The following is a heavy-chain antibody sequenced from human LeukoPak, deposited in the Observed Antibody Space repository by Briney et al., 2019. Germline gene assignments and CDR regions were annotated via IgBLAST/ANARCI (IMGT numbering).Heavy chain of an antibody. V-gene: IGHV4-39*07. CDR1: GGSISSSSYY. D-gene: IGHD3-10*01. CDR3: ARDRLWFGEFVERKFDY. CDR2: IYYSGST. Sequence: SETLSLTCTVSGGSISSSSYYWGWIRQPPGKGLEWIGSIYYSGSTYYNPSLKSRVTISVDTSKNQFSLKLSSVTAADTAVYYCARDRLWFGEFVERKFDYWGQGTLVTVSS. J-gene: IGHJ4*02.